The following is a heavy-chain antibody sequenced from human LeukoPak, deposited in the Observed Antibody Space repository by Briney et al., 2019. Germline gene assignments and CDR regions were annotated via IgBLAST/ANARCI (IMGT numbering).Heavy chain of an antibody. J-gene: IGHJ4*02. V-gene: IGHV4-31*03. CDR3: AIPYYYDSSGYYYFDY. D-gene: IGHD3-22*01. Sequence: SQTLSLTCTVSGGSISSGGYYWSWIRQHPGKGLEWIGYIYYSGSTYYNPSLKSRVTISVDTSKNQFSLKLSSVTAADTAVYYCAIPYYYDSSGYYYFDYWGQGTLVTVSS. CDR1: GGSISSGGYY. CDR2: IYYSGST.